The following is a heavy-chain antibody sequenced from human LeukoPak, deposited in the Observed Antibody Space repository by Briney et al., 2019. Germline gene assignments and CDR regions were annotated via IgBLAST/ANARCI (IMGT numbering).Heavy chain of an antibody. Sequence: GGSLRLSCAASGFTFSSYEMNWVRQAPGKGLEWVANIKQDGSEKYYVDSVKGRFTISRDNAKNSLYLQMNSLRAEDTAVYYCAREEYGDHLWWGQGTLVTVSS. D-gene: IGHD4-17*01. CDR1: GFTFSSYE. CDR3: AREEYGDHLW. V-gene: IGHV3-7*01. J-gene: IGHJ4*02. CDR2: IKQDGSEK.